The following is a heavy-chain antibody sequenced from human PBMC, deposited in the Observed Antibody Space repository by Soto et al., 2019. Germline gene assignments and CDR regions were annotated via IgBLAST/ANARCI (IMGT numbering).Heavy chain of an antibody. D-gene: IGHD3-22*01. J-gene: IGHJ3*02. CDR2: IRSKAYGGTT. V-gene: IGHV3-49*03. CDR3: TITITMIVVVPDAFDI. Sequence: PGGSLRLSCTASGFTFGDYAMSWLRQAPGKGLEWVGFIRSKAYGGTTEYAASVKGRFTISRDDSKSIAYLQMNSLKTEDTAVYYCTITITMIVVVPDAFDIWGQGTMVTVSS. CDR1: GFTFGDYA.